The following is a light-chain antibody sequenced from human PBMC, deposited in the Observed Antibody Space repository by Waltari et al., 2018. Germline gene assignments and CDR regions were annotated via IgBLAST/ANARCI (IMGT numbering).Light chain of an antibody. Sequence: QSALTQPPSATGSPGQSVTISCTGGRWDVGAYRYVSWYQQHPGSAPKVIMYEVDKRPSGVPDRFSGSKSGTTASLTISGLKVEDEADYYCTSYGGTNNFLFESGTKVTV. CDR3: TSYGGTNNFL. J-gene: IGLJ1*01. CDR2: EVD. CDR1: RWDVGAYRY. V-gene: IGLV2-8*01.